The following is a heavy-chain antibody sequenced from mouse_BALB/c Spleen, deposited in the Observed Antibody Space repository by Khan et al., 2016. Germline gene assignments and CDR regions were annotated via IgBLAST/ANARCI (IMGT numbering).Heavy chain of an antibody. CDR3: ARYRYYYGSSRYFDV. J-gene: IGHJ1*01. CDR1: GYKGTNYG. Sequence: QIQLVQSGPELKKPGKTVKISWKASGYKGTNYGMNWVKQAPGKGLKWMGWINTYSGESTYAVDFKGRFAFSLETSANTAYLQLNHLKNEDTATYVGARYRYYYGSSRYFDVWGAGTTVTVSS. D-gene: IGHD1-1*01. CDR2: INTYSGES. V-gene: IGHV9-3-1*01.